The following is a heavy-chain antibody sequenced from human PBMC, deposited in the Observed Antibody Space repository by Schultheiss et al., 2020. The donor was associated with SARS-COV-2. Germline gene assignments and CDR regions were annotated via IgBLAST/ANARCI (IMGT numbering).Heavy chain of an antibody. Sequence: GGSLRLSCAASGFTVSSNYLSWVRQATGKGLELVSVIYSDGSIYYADSVQGRFTIARDNSKNTLDLQMNSWGAEDTSVYYCARARYSIQDSNGYYGYYYCYTDVLGKGATVTVS. D-gene: IGHD3-22*01. CDR2: IYSDGSI. CDR3: ARARYSIQDSNGYYGYYYCYTDV. CDR1: GFTVSSNY. V-gene: IGHV3-66*01. J-gene: IGHJ6*03.